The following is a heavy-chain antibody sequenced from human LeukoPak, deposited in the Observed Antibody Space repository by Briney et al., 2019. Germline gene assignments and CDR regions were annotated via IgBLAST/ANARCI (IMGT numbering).Heavy chain of an antibody. D-gene: IGHD4-17*01. CDR2: INHSRST. CDR3: ARGGWEVTTITLRVPSYRYFDY. J-gene: IGHJ4*02. Sequence: SETLSLTCAVYGGSFSGYYWSWIRQPPGKGLEWIGEINHSRSTNYNPSLKSRVTISVDTSKNQFSLKLSSVTAADTAVYYCARGGWEVTTITLRVPSYRYFDYWGPGTLVTVS. CDR1: GGSFSGYY. V-gene: IGHV4-34*01.